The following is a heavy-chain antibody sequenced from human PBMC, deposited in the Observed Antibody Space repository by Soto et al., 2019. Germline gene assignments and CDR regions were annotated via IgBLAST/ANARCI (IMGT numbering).Heavy chain of an antibody. V-gene: IGHV3-21*01. Sequence: EVQLVESGGGLVKPGGSLRLSCAASGFTFSSYSMNWVRQAPGKGLEWVSSISSSSSYIYYADSVKGRFTISRDNAKNSLYLQMNSLRAEDTAVYYCARESRFGELIGYYYMDVWGKGTTVTVSS. CDR3: ARESRFGELIGYYYMDV. J-gene: IGHJ6*03. CDR2: ISSSSSYI. D-gene: IGHD3-10*01. CDR1: GFTFSSYS.